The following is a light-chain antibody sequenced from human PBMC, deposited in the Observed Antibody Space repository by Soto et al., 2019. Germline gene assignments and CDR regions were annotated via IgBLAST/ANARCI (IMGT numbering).Light chain of an antibody. CDR3: HQHHNWPPQYT. CDR1: QPVASN. CDR2: GAS. V-gene: IGKV3-15*01. Sequence: EIVMTQSPASLSVSPGEVATLSCRASQPVASNLAWYQQKPGQGPRLLIHGASTRATCVPARFSGSGSGTGFTFIISRLLSEDFAVYYCHQHHNWPPQYTFGQWTKLQMK. J-gene: IGKJ2*01.